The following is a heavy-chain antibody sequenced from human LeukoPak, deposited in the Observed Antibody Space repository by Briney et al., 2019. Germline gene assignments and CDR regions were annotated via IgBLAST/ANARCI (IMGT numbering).Heavy chain of an antibody. CDR1: GGSFSGYY. CDR2: INHSGST. V-gene: IGHV4-34*01. CDR3: ARGSLDY. J-gene: IGHJ4*02. Sequence: SETLSLTCAVYGGSFSGYYWSWIRQPPGKGLEWIGEINHSGSTNYNPSLKSRVTISVDTSKNQFSLELSSVTAADTAVYYCARGSLDYWGQGTLVTVSS.